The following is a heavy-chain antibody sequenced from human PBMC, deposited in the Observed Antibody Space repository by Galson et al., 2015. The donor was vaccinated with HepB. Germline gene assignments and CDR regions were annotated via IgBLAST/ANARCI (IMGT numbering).Heavy chain of an antibody. V-gene: IGHV1-46*03. Sequence: SVKVSCKASGYTFTSYYMHWVRQAPGQGLEWMGIINPSGGSTSYAQKFQGRVTMTRDTSTSTVYMELSSLRSEDTAVYYCARTSNYGSGGPHRTDYYYYGMDVWGQGTTVTVSS. CDR1: GYTFTSYY. CDR3: ARTSNYGSGGPHRTDYYYYGMDV. CDR2: INPSGGST. D-gene: IGHD3-10*01. J-gene: IGHJ6*02.